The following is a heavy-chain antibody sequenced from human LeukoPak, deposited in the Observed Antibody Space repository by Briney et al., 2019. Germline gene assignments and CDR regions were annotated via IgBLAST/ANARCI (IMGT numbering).Heavy chain of an antibody. CDR3: ARDRGNTAMVSDYYFDY. Sequence: GASVKVSCKASGGTFSSYAISWVRQAPGQGLEWMGRIIPILGIANYAQKFQGRVTITADKSTSTAYMELSSLRSEDTAVYYCARDRGNTAMVSDYYFDYWGQGTLVTVSS. D-gene: IGHD5-18*01. CDR1: GGTFSSYA. J-gene: IGHJ4*02. CDR2: IIPILGIA. V-gene: IGHV1-69*04.